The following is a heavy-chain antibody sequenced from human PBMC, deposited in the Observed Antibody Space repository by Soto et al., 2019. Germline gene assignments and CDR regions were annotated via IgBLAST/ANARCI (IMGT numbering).Heavy chain of an antibody. J-gene: IGHJ5*02. CDR2: IDWDDDK. D-gene: IGHD6-6*01. V-gene: IGHV2-70*11. CDR3: ARLPCIAARHWWLDP. Sequence: SGPTLVNPTQTLTLTCTFSGFSLSTSGMCVSWIRQPPGKALEWLARIDWDDDKYYSTSLKTRLTISKDTSKNQVVLTMTNMDPVDTATYYCARLPCIAARHWWLDPWGQGTLVTVSS. CDR1: GFSLSTSGMC.